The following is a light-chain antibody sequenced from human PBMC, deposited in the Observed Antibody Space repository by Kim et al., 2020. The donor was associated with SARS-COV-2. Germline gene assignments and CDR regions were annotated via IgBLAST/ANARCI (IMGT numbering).Light chain of an antibody. V-gene: IGLV10-54*01. Sequence: PTATLTCTGNRNNVGDQGAAWLQQHQGHPPKLLSYRNNNRPSGISERLSASRSGNTASLTITGLQPEDEADYYCSAWDISLSAWVFGGGTQLTVL. CDR3: SAWDISLSAWV. CDR2: RNN. CDR1: RNNVGDQG. J-gene: IGLJ3*02.